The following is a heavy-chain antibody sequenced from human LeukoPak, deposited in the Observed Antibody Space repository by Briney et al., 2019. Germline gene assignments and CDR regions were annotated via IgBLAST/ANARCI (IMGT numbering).Heavy chain of an antibody. Sequence: PSETLSLTCTVSGGSISSYYWSWIRQPAGKGLEWIGRIYTSGSTNYNPSLKSRVTISVDKSKNQFSLKLSSVTAADTAVYYCAIDSSSSITYFQHWGQGTLVTVSS. D-gene: IGHD6-6*01. V-gene: IGHV4-4*07. J-gene: IGHJ1*01. CDR3: AIDSSSSITYFQH. CDR1: GGSISSYY. CDR2: IYTSGST.